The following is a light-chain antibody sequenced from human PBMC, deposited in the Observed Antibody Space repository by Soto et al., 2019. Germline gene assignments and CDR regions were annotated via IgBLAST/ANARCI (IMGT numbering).Light chain of an antibody. CDR1: QSVRSSY. Sequence: EIVLTQSPGTLSLSPGERATLSCRASQSVRSSYLAWYHQKPGQAPRLLIYGASSGATGIPDRFSGSGSGTDFTLTISRLEPEDFAVYYCQQYGSSITFGQGTRLEIK. V-gene: IGKV3-20*01. CDR3: QQYGSSIT. J-gene: IGKJ5*01. CDR2: GAS.